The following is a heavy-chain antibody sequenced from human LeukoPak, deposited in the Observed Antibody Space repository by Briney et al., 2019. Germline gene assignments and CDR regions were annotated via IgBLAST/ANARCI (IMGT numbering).Heavy chain of an antibody. D-gene: IGHD2-2*01. J-gene: IGHJ5*02. CDR2: INHSGST. Sequence: PSETLSLTCAVYGGSFSGYYWSWIRQPPGKGLEWIGEINHSGSTNYNPSLKSRVTISVDTSRNPFSLKLSTVTAADTAVYYCARGGRGGYCSSTSCTNWFDPWGQGTLVTVSS. CDR3: ARGGRGGYCSSTSCTNWFDP. V-gene: IGHV4-34*01. CDR1: GGSFSGYY.